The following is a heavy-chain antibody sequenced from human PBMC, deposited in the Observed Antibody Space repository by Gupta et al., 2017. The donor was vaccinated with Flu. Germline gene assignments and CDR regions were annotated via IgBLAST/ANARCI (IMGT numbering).Heavy chain of an antibody. D-gene: IGHD5-18*01. CDR2: ISGGGGTI. V-gene: IGHV3-23*01. CDR3: AAAGGQYSYGLIDY. J-gene: IGHJ4*02. Sequence: QAPGKGPEWVSAISGGGGTIYYADSVKGRFTISRDNSKLTLYLQMDSLRAEDTAVYYCAAAGGQYSYGLIDYWGQGTLVTVSS.